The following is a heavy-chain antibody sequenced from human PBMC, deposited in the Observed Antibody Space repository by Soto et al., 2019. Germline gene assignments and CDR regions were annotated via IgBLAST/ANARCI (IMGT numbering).Heavy chain of an antibody. Sequence: PGGSLRLSCAASGFTFSSYGMHWVRQAPGKGLEWVAVIWYDGSNKYYADSVKGRFTISRDNSKNTLYLQMNSLRAEDTAVYYCAREQGYCSSTSCYVWYYYYGMDVWGQGTTV. J-gene: IGHJ6*02. D-gene: IGHD2-2*01. CDR3: AREQGYCSSTSCYVWYYYYGMDV. CDR2: IWYDGSNK. V-gene: IGHV3-33*01. CDR1: GFTFSSYG.